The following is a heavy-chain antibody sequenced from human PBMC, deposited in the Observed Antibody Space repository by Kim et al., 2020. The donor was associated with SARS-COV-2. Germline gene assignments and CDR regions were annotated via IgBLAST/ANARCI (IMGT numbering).Heavy chain of an antibody. CDR2: IRSESDGATT. CDR1: GLSFNNAW. Sequence: GGSLRLSCVTSGLSFNNAWISWVRQIPGKGLEWIGRIRSESDGATTEYAAPVQGRFIISRDNSAQTVDVQMNSLRIEDTAIYYCATDTPSYYFGSGRRGGYFDYWGQGTLVVVSS. V-gene: IGHV3-15*01. D-gene: IGHD3-10*01. J-gene: IGHJ4*02. CDR3: ATDTPSYYFGSGRRGGYFDY.